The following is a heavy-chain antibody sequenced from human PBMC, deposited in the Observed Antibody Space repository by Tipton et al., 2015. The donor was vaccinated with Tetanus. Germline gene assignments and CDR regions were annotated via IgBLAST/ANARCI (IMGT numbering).Heavy chain of an antibody. J-gene: IGHJ4*02. Sequence: VQLVQSGAEVKKPGESLKISCQGSGYNFNLYWIAWVRQMPGKGLEYMGIIYPGDSDTRYSPSFQGQVTISADKSTSTAYLQWSRLKAADPAMYYCARHPDFWSGYYFDLWGQGTLVTVSS. V-gene: IGHV5-51*01. CDR1: GYNFNLYW. CDR3: ARHPDFWSGYYFDL. D-gene: IGHD3-3*01. CDR2: IYPGDSDT.